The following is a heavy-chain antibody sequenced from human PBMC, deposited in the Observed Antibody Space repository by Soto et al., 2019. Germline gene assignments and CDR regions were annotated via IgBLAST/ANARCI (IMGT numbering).Heavy chain of an antibody. J-gene: IGHJ4*02. Sequence: QIALQESGPTVVKPTQTLTLTCTFSGFSLTTTGVGVGWIRHAPGKALEWLAMVYWNDETRYSPSLKSRLTNTQDTSKNQVVLTMTYMDPVDTATYFCAHYDSSGYFSHFDSWGQGTLVTVSS. CDR1: GFSLTTTGVG. CDR2: VYWNDET. D-gene: IGHD3-22*01. CDR3: AHYDSSGYFSHFDS. V-gene: IGHV2-5*01.